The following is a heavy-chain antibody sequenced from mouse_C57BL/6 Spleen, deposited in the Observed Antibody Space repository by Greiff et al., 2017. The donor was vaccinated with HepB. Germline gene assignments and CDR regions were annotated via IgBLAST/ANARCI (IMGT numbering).Heavy chain of an antibody. CDR3: ARSSLWPPFAY. Sequence: EVQGVESGPELVKPGASVKIPCKASGYTFTDYNMDWVKQSHGKSLEWIGDINPNNGGTIYNQKFKGKATLTVDKSSSTAYMELRSLTSEDTAVYYCARSSLWPPFAYWGQGTLVTVSA. V-gene: IGHV1-18*01. D-gene: IGHD1-2*01. CDR1: GYTFTDYN. CDR2: INPNNGGT. J-gene: IGHJ3*01.